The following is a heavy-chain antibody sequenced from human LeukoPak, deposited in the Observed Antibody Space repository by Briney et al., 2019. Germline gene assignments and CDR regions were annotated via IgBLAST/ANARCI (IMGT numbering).Heavy chain of an antibody. Sequence: GGSLRLSCAASGFTVSSNYMSWVRQAPGKGLEWGSVIYSGGSTYYAASVKGRFTISRDNSKNTLYLQMNSLRAEDMSVYYCARSRRIVGKFDYWGQGTLVTVSS. D-gene: IGHD3-22*01. V-gene: IGHV3-53*01. J-gene: IGHJ4*02. CDR1: GFTVSSNY. CDR3: ARSRRIVGKFDY. CDR2: IYSGGST.